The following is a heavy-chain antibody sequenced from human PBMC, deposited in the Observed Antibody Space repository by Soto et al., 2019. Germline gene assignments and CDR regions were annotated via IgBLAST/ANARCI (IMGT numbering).Heavy chain of an antibody. CDR3: ARGGDYDILTGMPQFDP. V-gene: IGHV1-46*01. CDR1: GYTFTSYY. Sequence: ASVKVSCKASGYTFTSYYMHWVRQAPGQGLEWMGIINPSGGSTSYAQKFQGRVTMTRDTSTSTVYMELSSLRSEDTAVYYCARGGDYDILTGMPQFDPWGQGTVVTVSS. D-gene: IGHD3-9*01. J-gene: IGHJ5*02. CDR2: INPSGGST.